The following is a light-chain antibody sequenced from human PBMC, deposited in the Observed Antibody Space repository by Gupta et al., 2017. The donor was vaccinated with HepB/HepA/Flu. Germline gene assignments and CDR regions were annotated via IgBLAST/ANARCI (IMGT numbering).Light chain of an antibody. CDR2: SNN. J-gene: IGLJ3*02. CDR1: SSNIGSNT. CDR3: AGWDDSLNGWV. V-gene: IGLV1-44*01. Sequence: QSVLTQPPSASGTPGQRVTISCSGSSSNIGSNTVNWYQQLPGTAPKLLIYSNNQRPSGAPARISGSKSGTSASLAISGLQAEDEADYYCAGWDDSLNGWVFGGGTKLTVL.